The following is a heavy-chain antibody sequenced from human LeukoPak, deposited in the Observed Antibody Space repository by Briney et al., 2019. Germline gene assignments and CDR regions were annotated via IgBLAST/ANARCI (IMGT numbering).Heavy chain of an antibody. J-gene: IGHJ4*01. CDR1: GYIFINYG. CDR3: ATHGTYCGGDCCSYF. V-gene: IGHV1-18*01. CDR2: ISPYNGNT. Sequence: ASVTVSCKASGYIFINYGINWVRQAPGQGLEWMGWISPYNGNTNYAQKLQGRVTMTTDTSTSTAYMELRSLTPDDTAVYYCATHGTYCGGDCCSYFWGHGTLITVSS. D-gene: IGHD2-21*01.